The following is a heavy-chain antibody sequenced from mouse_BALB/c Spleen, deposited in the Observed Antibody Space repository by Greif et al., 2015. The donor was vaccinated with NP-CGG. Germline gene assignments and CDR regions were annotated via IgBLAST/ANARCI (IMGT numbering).Heavy chain of an antibody. V-gene: IGHV1-69*02. D-gene: IGHD2-1*01. CDR2: IYPSDSYT. CDR1: GYTFTSYW. CDR3: TRSREGNYYAMDY. Sequence: QVQLQQSGAELVRPGASVKLSCKASGYTFTSYWINWVKQRPGQGLEWIGNIYPSDSYTNYNQKFKDKATLTVDKSSSTAYMQLSSPTSEDSAVYYCTRSREGNYYAMDYWGQGTSVTVSS. J-gene: IGHJ4*01.